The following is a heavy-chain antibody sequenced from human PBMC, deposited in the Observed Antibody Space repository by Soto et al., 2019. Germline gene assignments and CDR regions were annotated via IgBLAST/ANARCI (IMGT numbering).Heavy chain of an antibody. CDR3: AREYSVSWCESSGCFRRCMDV. D-gene: IGHD6-19*01. J-gene: IGHJ6*02. CDR2: INQDGSSE. CDR1: GFTFSDSW. Sequence: LRLSCAASGFTFSDSWMDWVRQAPGKGPEWVANINQDGSSEYYADSVKGRFTISRDNSKNTLDLQMNSLRAEDTAVYYCAREYSVSWCESSGCFRRCMDVWGQGTTVTVSS. V-gene: IGHV3-7*01.